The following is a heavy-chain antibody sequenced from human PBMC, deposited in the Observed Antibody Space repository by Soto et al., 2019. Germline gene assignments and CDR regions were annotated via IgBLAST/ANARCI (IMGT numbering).Heavy chain of an antibody. D-gene: IGHD2-8*01. CDR3: TTQLSLQSLHCNNGICYNRPGYKFYFDC. CDR2: ISSKTDGGTT. Sequence: DVQLVESGGALLKPGESLRLSCAASGLTFSNAWMTWVRQAPGKGLEWVGRISSKTDGGTTDYAAPVKGRFTISSDDSKNTLYLQMNSLKSEETAVYYCTTQLSLQSLHCNNGICYNRPGYKFYFDCWGQGTLVTVSS. J-gene: IGHJ4*02. V-gene: IGHV3-15*07. CDR1: GLTFSNAW.